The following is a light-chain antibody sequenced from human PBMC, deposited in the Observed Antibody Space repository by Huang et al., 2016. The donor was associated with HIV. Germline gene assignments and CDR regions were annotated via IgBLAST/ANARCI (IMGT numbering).Light chain of an antibody. CDR1: QSISTY. CDR2: GAS. Sequence: DIQMTQSPSSLSAFVGDRATITCRASQSISTYLNWYQQRLGKAPKLLISGASGLQSGVPSRFNGSGTGTDFTLTISSLQPEDFATYYCQQSYSAGTFGQGTKVEIK. V-gene: IGKV1-39*01. J-gene: IGKJ1*01. CDR3: QQSYSAGT.